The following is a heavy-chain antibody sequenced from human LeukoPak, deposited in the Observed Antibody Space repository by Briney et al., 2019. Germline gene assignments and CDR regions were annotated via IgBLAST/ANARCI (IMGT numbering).Heavy chain of an antibody. J-gene: IGHJ6*02. D-gene: IGHD6-13*01. CDR2: ISNTGYSK. V-gene: IGHV3-11*01. CDR1: GSTLSDYY. CDR3: ARDLRAGQPVAAAGWWRGDYYYYGMDV. Sequence: PGGSLRLSCASPGSTLSDYYVNWIRQAPGKGLEWVSQISNTGYSKYYADSVKGRFTTSRDNAKNSLYLQMNSLRAEDTAVYYCARDLRAGQPVAAAGWWRGDYYYYGMDVWGQGTTVTVSS.